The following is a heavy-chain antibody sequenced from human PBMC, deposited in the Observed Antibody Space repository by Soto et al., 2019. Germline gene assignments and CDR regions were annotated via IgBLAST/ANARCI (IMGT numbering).Heavy chain of an antibody. D-gene: IGHD5-12*01. Sequence: SEPLSLRCCVAGGSIAGSCYWGWIRKSPGRRLEWIGNIYHSGTTYYNPSLKRRITMSVDTARNQFSLQLSSVTAADTAVYFCATYRRTDAERYTFDYWRQGALVTVTS. V-gene: IGHV4-38-2*01. J-gene: IGHJ4*02. CDR3: ATYRRTDAERYTFDY. CDR2: IYHSGTT. CDR1: GGSIAGSCY.